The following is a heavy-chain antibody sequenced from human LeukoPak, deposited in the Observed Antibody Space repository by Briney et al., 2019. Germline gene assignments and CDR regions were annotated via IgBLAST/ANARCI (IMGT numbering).Heavy chain of an antibody. D-gene: IGHD6-13*01. Sequence: GASVKVSCKASGYTFTSYGISWVRQAPGQGLEWMGWISVYNGNTNYAQKRQGRVTMTTDTSTSTAYMEVRSLRSDDTAVYYCARAHRLYSSSWYGNGDFDYWGQGTLVTVSS. CDR3: ARAHRLYSSSWYGNGDFDY. CDR1: GYTFTSYG. V-gene: IGHV1-18*01. J-gene: IGHJ4*02. CDR2: ISVYNGNT.